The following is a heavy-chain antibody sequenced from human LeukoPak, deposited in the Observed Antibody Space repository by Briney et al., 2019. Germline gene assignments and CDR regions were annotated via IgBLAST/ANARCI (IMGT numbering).Heavy chain of an antibody. CDR1: GYSIISGYY. J-gene: IGHJ4*02. D-gene: IGHD3-10*01. CDR3: ARHRTNNYGSGTPFDT. V-gene: IGHV4-38-2*02. Sequence: PSGTLSLTCTVSGYSIISGYYWGWIRQPPGKGLEWIGSIHYSGSTQDNASPKSRLTTSIDTSKNPFSLKLTSVSAADTAVYYCARHRTNNYGSGTPFDTWGQGTLVTVSP. CDR2: IHYSGST.